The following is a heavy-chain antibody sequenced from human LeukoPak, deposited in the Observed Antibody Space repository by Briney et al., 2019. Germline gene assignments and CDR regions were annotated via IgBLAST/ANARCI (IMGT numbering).Heavy chain of an antibody. J-gene: IGHJ6*03. Sequence: PSETLSLTCTVSGGSISSSSYYWGWIRQPPGKGLEWIGSIYYSGSTNYNPSLKSRVTISVDTSKNQFSLKLSSVTAADTAVYYCARDYYYDSSGSGSDYYYMDVWGKGTTVTISS. CDR1: GGSISSSSYY. CDR3: ARDYYYDSSGSGSDYYYMDV. D-gene: IGHD3-22*01. V-gene: IGHV4-39*07. CDR2: IYYSGST.